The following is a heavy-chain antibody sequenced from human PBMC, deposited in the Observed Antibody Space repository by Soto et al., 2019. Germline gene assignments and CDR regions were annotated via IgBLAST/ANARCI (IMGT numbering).Heavy chain of an antibody. J-gene: IGHJ4*02. Sequence: QVQLQESGPGLVKPSETLSLTCTVSGGSISSYYWSWIRQPPGKGLEWIGYIYYSGSTNYNPSLXXRXTISXDXXXXXXXXKLSSVTAADTAVYYCARVEDYYDSRGYYRYFDYWGQGTLVTVSS. D-gene: IGHD3-22*01. CDR1: GGSISSYY. CDR3: ARVEDYYDSRGYYRYFDY. V-gene: IGHV4-59*01. CDR2: IYYSGST.